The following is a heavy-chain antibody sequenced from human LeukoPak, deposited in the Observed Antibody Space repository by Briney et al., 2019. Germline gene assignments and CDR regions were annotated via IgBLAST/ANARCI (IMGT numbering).Heavy chain of an antibody. CDR1: GGSISSYY. CDR2: IYTSGST. J-gene: IGHJ1*01. V-gene: IGHV4-4*07. D-gene: IGHD6-19*01. Sequence: PSETPSLTCTVSGGSISSYYWSWIRQPAGRGLEWIGRIYTSGSTNYNPSLKSRVTMSVDTSKNQFSLKLSSVTAADTAVYYCARDSSGWDEYFQHWGQGTLVTVSS. CDR3: ARDSSGWDEYFQH.